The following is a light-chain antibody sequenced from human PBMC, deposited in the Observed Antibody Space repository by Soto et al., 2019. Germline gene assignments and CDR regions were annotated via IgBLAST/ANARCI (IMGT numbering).Light chain of an antibody. CDR3: QQLNRGT. J-gene: IGKJ2*01. CDR2: AAS. Sequence: DIQLTQSPSFLSASVGDRVTITCRASQGISSYLAWYQQKPGKAPKLLIYAASTLQSGVPSRFSGSGSGTEFTLTISSLQPEDFATYYCQQLNRGTFGQGTKLEIK. CDR1: QGISSY. V-gene: IGKV1-9*01.